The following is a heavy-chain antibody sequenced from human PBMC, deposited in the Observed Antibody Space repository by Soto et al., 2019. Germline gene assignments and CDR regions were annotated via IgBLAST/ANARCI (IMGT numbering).Heavy chain of an antibody. CDR1: GYTFKSYT. V-gene: IGHV1-3*01. Sequence: GASVKVSCKSSGYTFKSYTIHWVRQAPGQRLEWMGWVHGGKGNTKYSEIFQDRVTITRDTSASTAYMELRGPRSEDTATYYCARDQGLHPQWELLAYWGQGTLVTVSS. D-gene: IGHD1-26*01. CDR2: VHGGKGNT. J-gene: IGHJ4*02. CDR3: ARDQGLHPQWELLAY.